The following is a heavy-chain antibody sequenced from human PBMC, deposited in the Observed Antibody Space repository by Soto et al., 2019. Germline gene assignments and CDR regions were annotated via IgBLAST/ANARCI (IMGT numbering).Heavy chain of an antibody. CDR3: ATLRGGGGY. D-gene: IGHD3-10*01. V-gene: IGHV3-53*01. Sequence: EVQLVESGGGLIQPGGSLRLSCAVSGFTVSNNYMSWVRQAPGKGLEGVSVIYSGGYTAYGDSVKGRFTISRDNSKNTLYHKMNSRRADAPALFFWATLRGGGGYWGQGTLVTVSS. CDR1: GFTVSNNY. CDR2: IYSGGYT. J-gene: IGHJ4*02.